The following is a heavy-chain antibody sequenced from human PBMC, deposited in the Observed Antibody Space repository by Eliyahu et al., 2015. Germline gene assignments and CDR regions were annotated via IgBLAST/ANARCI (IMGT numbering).Heavy chain of an antibody. CDR2: MYNGGAP. V-gene: IGHV3-53*01. Sequence: EVQLVESXGGLIQPGGSLRLSCAASGXSVPISCSYRSWVRQAPGKGLEWLSVMYNGGAPYYADSVKGRFTISRDSSKNTLYLQMNSLRADDTAVYYCARDLGAYKRAFDYWGQGTLVTVSS. D-gene: IGHD3-16*01. CDR1: GXSVPISCSY. J-gene: IGHJ4*02. CDR3: ARDLGAYKRAFDY.